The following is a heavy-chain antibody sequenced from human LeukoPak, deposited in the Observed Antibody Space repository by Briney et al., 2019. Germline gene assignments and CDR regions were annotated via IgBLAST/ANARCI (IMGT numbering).Heavy chain of an antibody. CDR1: GFTFTSHW. Sequence: PGRSLRLSCAASGFTFTSHWMHSVRQAPEKGLWGVAHINADGSGTYYAASVKGRFTISRDNAKNTLYFQRHSLTAEDTAVYYCVRGALRDCSYTSCSRGNWFDPWGQGTLVTVSS. D-gene: IGHD2-2*01. V-gene: IGHV3-74*01. CDR3: VRGALRDCSYTSCSRGNWFDP. CDR2: INADGSGT. J-gene: IGHJ5*02.